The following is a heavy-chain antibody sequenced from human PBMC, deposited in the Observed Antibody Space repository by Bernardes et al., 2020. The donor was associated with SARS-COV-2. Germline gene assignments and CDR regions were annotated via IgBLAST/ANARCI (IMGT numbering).Heavy chain of an antibody. CDR2: ISGRSTYT. V-gene: IGHV3-11*06. CDR3: ARGAQRGYCSSGSCQRGDY. D-gene: IGHD2-15*01. CDR1: GFSFSDYY. J-gene: IGHJ4*02. Sequence: GGSLRLSCAASGFSFSDYYMMWFRQAPGKGLEWVSSISGRSTYTNYGDSVTGRFTISRDDAKNTLYLQMNNVRADDTAVYYCARGAQRGYCSSGSCQRGDYWGQGNLVTVSS.